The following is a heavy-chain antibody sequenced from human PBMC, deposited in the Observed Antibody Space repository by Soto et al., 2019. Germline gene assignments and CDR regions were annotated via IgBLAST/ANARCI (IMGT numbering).Heavy chain of an antibody. CDR3: AKQAHTVTTSSDY. D-gene: IGHD4-4*01. CDR1: GFTFSTYA. V-gene: IGHV3-23*01. Sequence: GGSLRLSCAASGFTFSTYAMSWVRQAPGKGLEWVSSISSGGENTYYADSVKGRFTISRDNSKNTLYLQMNSLRAEDTAVYYCAKQAHTVTTSSDYWGQGTLVTVSS. J-gene: IGHJ4*02. CDR2: ISSGGENT.